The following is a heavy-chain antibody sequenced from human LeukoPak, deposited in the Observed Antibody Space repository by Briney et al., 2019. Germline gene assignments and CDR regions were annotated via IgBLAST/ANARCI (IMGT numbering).Heavy chain of an antibody. D-gene: IGHD2-15*01. J-gene: IGHJ4*02. CDR2: MNPNSGNT. CDR3: ARRTGYCSGGSCYHIDY. Sequence: GASVKVSCKASGYIFTGYDINWVRQATGQGLEWMGWMNPNSGNTGYAQKFQGRVTMTRNTSISTAYMELSSLRSEDTAVYYCARRTGYCSGGSCYHIDYWGQGTLVTVSS. CDR1: GYIFTGYD. V-gene: IGHV1-8*01.